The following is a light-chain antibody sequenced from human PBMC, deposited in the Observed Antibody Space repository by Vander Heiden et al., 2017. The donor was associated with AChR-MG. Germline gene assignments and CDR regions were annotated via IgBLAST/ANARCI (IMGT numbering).Light chain of an antibody. CDR1: TSNIRRNT. Sequence: SVLTQPSSASGIPGQRVTIPCSGSTSNIRRNTVSWYQQLPGTAPKLLIYSNKQRPAGVPDRFSGSRSGTSASLAFSGLQSEDEADYYCAAWDDSLTGYVFGTGTKVTVL. CDR3: AAWDDSLTGYV. CDR2: SNK. J-gene: IGLJ1*01. V-gene: IGLV1-44*01.